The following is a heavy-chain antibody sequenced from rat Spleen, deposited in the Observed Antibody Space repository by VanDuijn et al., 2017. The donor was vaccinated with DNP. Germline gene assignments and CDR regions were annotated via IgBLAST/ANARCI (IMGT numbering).Heavy chain of an antibody. CDR3: TRETGD. CDR2: ISTSGGST. J-gene: IGHJ2*01. D-gene: IGHD5-1*01. V-gene: IGHV5S23*01. Sequence: EVQLVESGGDLVQSGRSLKVSCAASGFTFSDYNMAWVRQAPKKGLEWVATISTSGGSTYYRDSVKGRFTISRDNAKSTLYLQMNSLRSEDTATYYCTRETGDWGQGVMVTVSS. CDR1: GFTFSDYN.